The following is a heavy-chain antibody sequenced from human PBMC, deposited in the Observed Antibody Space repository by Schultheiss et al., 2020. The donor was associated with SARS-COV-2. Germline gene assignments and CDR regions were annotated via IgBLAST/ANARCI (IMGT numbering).Heavy chain of an antibody. CDR1: GFTFSSYA. D-gene: IGHD3-10*01. J-gene: IGHJ4*02. Sequence: GESLKISCAASGFTFSSYAMHWVRQAPGKGLEWVAVISYDGSNKYYADSVKGRFTISRDNAKNSLYLQMNSLRAEDTAVYYCARDLGYYGSGSYTDYWGQGTLVTVSS. CDR2: ISYDGSNK. CDR3: ARDLGYYGSGSYTDY. V-gene: IGHV3-30*07.